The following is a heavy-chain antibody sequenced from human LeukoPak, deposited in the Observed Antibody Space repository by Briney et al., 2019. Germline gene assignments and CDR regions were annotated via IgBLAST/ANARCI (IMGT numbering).Heavy chain of an antibody. CDR2: IYYSGST. Sequence: SETLSLTCTVSGGSISSSYWSWIRQPPGKGLEWIGYIYYSGSTNYNPSLKSRVTISVDTSKNQFSLKLSSVTAADTAVYYCARDSDCSGGSCYFDYWGQGTLATVSS. V-gene: IGHV4-59*01. D-gene: IGHD2-15*01. CDR1: GGSISSSY. CDR3: ARDSDCSGGSCYFDY. J-gene: IGHJ4*02.